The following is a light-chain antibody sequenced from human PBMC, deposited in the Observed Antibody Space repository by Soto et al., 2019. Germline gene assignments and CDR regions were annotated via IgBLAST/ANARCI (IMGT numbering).Light chain of an antibody. CDR3: QQSYTSWWT. J-gene: IGKJ1*01. V-gene: IGKV1-39*01. CDR1: QSISSY. Sequence: DIQMTQSPSPLSASVGDRVTITCRASQSISSYLNWYQQKPGKAPKLLIYAASSLQSWVPSRFTGSGSGTDFTLTISSLQPEDFATYYCQQSYTSWWTFGQGTKVDIK. CDR2: AAS.